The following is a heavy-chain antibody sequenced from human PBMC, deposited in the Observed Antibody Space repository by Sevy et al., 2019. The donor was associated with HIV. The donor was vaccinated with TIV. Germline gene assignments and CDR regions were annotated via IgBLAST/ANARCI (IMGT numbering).Heavy chain of an antibody. J-gene: IGHJ3*02. D-gene: IGHD2-15*01. V-gene: IGHV1-2*02. Sequence: ASVKVSCKASGYTFTGHYMHWVRQAPGQGLEWMGWINPNSGSTDYAQKFQGRVTLTRDTSISTAYLELSRLTADATAVYYCARVFPYCSGGSCYSPYDAFDIWGQGTMVTV. CDR1: GYTFTGHY. CDR3: ARVFPYCSGGSCYSPYDAFDI. CDR2: INPNSGST.